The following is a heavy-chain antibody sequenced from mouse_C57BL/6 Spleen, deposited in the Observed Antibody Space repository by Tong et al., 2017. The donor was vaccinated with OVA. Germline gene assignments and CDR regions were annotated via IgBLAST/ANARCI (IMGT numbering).Heavy chain of an antibody. V-gene: IGHV1-54*01. CDR2: INPGSGGT. D-gene: IGHD1-1*01. CDR1: GYAFTNYL. J-gene: IGHJ2*01. Sequence: VQLQESGAELVRPGTSVKVSCKASGYAFTNYLIEWVKQRPGQGLEWIGVINPGSGGTNYNEKFKGKATLTADKSSSTAYMQLSSLTSEDSAVYFCAREVYGSFYFDYWGQGTTLTVSS. CDR3: AREVYGSFYFDY.